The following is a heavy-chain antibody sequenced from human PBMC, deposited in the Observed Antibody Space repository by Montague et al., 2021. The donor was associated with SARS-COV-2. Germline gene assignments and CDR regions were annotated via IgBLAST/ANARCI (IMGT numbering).Heavy chain of an antibody. CDR1: GESFSGFF. CDR2: INDRGVTNY. Sequence: SETLSLTCAVYGESFSGFFWSWSRQPPGRGLEWIAEINDRGVTNYNYNPSLGSRVTISADTSKNQFSLKLRSVTAADTAVYYCARCDPQTLTVIAFRGKSGNDYWGQGTLVTVSS. CDR3: ARCDPQTLTVIAFRGKSGNDY. J-gene: IGHJ4*02. V-gene: IGHV4-34*01. D-gene: IGHD4-11*01.